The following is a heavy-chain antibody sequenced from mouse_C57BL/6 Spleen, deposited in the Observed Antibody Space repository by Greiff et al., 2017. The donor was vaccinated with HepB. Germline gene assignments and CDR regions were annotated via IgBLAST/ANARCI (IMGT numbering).Heavy chain of an antibody. J-gene: IGHJ2*01. V-gene: IGHV1-82*01. D-gene: IGHD1-1*01. CDR1: GYAFSSSW. Sequence: QVQLQQSGPELVKPGASVKISCKASGYAFSSSWMNWVKQRPGKGLEWIGRIYPGDGDTNYNGKFKGKATLTADKSSSTAYMQLSSLTSEDSAVYFCARFYGSSLYYFDYWGQGTTLTVSS. CDR2: IYPGDGDT. CDR3: ARFYGSSLYYFDY.